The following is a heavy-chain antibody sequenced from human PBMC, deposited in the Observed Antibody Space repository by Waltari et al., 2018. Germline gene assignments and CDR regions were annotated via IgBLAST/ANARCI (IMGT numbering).Heavy chain of an antibody. Sequence: EVQVVESGGGLIQPGGSLRLSCAVSGFIVSSNYRSWVRQAPGKGLGWVSVIYSGGSSYYVDSVKGRFTISRDNSKNTIYLEMNSLRGEDTAVYFCARVPLTVAGASGFDYWGQGTLVTVS. CDR3: ARVPLTVAGASGFDY. D-gene: IGHD6-19*01. CDR1: GFIVSSNY. J-gene: IGHJ4*02. CDR2: IYSGGSS. V-gene: IGHV3-53*01.